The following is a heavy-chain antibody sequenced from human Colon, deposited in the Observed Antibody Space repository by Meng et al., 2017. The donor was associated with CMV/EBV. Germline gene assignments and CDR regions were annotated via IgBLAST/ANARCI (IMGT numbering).Heavy chain of an antibody. Sequence: SETLSLTCSVSGGTISSYSYYWGYIRQPPGKGLEWIGTVNFIGNSYYNPSLRSRLTISLDTSKNEISLKLTSATAADTAVYYCVRNFGETTDGYFDHWGQGAQVTVSS. CDR2: VNFIGNS. V-gene: IGHV4-39*07. J-gene: IGHJ4*02. CDR3: VRNFGETTDGYFDH. D-gene: IGHD1/OR15-1a*01. CDR1: GGTISSYSYY.